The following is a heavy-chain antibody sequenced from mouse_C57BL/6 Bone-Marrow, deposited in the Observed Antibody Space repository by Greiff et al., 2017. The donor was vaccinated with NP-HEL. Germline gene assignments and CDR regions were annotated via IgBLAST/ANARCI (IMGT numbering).Heavy chain of an antibody. V-gene: IGHV1-80*01. CDR2: IYPGSGDT. Sequence: QVQLQQSGAELVKPGASVKISCKASGYAFSSYWMTWVKQRPGQGLEWIGQIYPGSGDTNYNGKFKGKATLTVDKSSSTAYMQLSSLTSEDSAVYFCAEDGNDGGYGGRGTSLTVSA. J-gene: IGHJ2*03. CDR3: AEDGNDGGY. CDR1: GYAFSSYW. D-gene: IGHD1-1*01.